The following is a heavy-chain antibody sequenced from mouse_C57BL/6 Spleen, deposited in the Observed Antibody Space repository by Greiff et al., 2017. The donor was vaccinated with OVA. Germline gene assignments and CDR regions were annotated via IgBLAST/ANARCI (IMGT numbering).Heavy chain of an antibody. CDR3: ATRCEGYAMDY. V-gene: IGHV2-2*01. J-gene: IGHJ4*01. CDR2: IWSGGST. CDR1: GFSLTSYG. Sequence: VQLQQSGPGLVQPSQSLSITCTVSGFSLTSYGVHWVRQSPGKGLEWLGVIWSGGSTDYNAAFISRLSISKDNSTSQVFFKMNRLQADDTAIYYCATRCEGYAMDYWGQGTSVTVSS.